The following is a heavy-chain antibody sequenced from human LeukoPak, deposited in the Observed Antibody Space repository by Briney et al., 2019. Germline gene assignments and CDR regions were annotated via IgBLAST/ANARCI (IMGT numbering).Heavy chain of an antibody. J-gene: IGHJ6*03. CDR1: GYTFTSYD. Sequence: ASVKVSCKASGYTFTSYDINWVRQATGQGLEWMGWMNPNSGNTGYAQKFQGGVTMTRNTSISTAYMELSSLRSEDTAVYYCARGRRAKLWLNYYYYYYMDVWGKGTTVAVSS. CDR2: MNPNSGNT. CDR3: ARGRRAKLWLNYYYYYYMDV. V-gene: IGHV1-8*01. D-gene: IGHD5-18*01.